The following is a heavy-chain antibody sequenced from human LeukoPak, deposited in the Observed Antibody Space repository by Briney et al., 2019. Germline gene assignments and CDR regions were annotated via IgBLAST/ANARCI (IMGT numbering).Heavy chain of an antibody. D-gene: IGHD2-2*01. CDR2: ISAYNGNT. V-gene: IGHV1-18*01. CDR1: GYTFTSYG. J-gene: IGHJ3*02. Sequence: GPVKVSCKASGYTFTSYGISWVRQAPGQGLEWMGWISAYNGNTNYAQKLQGRVTTTTDTSTSTAYMELRSLRSDDTAVYYCARGEPVVVPAASDAFDIWGQGTMVTVSS. CDR3: ARGEPVVVPAASDAFDI.